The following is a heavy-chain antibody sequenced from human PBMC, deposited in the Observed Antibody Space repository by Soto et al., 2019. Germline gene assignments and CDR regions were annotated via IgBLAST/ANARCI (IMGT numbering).Heavy chain of an antibody. J-gene: IGHJ1*01. CDR2: IHHSGST. CDR1: CGSISSGGYY. CDR3: VRGVLS. Sequence: SLSRTCNVSCGSISSGGYYWTWIRQHPGKGLEWIGNIHHSGSTFYNPSLKSRVSISVDTSKNQFSLKLSSVTAADTAVYFCVRGVLSWGQGTLVTVS. V-gene: IGHV4-31*03. D-gene: IGHD3-10*01.